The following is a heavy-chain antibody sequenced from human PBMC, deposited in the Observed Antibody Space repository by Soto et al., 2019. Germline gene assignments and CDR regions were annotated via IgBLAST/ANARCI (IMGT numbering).Heavy chain of an antibody. D-gene: IGHD3-22*01. J-gene: IGHJ6*02. CDR1: GGSISSYY. CDR3: AREGYDSRSYYYYGMDV. Sequence: PSETLSLTCTVSGGSISSYYWNWIRQPPGKGLEWIGYIYYSGSTNYNPSLKSRVTISVDTSKNQFSLKLSSVTAADTAVYYCAREGYDSRSYYYYGMDVWGQGTLVTVSS. V-gene: IGHV4-59*01. CDR2: IYYSGST.